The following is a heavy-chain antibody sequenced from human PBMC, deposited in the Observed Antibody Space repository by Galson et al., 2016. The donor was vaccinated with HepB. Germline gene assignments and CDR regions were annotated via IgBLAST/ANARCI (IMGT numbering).Heavy chain of an antibody. Sequence: LRLSCAASGFTFSSSAMNWVRQAPRKGLEWLSHISGGSSTIYYADSVKGRFTVSRDNAKNSLYLQMNSLRDDDTAVYYCAKPFLSSGLYYFDYWGRGTLVTVSS. D-gene: IGHD6-19*01. J-gene: IGHJ4*02. CDR3: AKPFLSSGLYYFDY. CDR2: ISGGSSTI. V-gene: IGHV3-48*02. CDR1: GFTFSSSA.